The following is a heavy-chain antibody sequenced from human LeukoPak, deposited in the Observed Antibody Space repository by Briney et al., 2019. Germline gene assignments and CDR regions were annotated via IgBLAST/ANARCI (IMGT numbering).Heavy chain of an antibody. CDR2: ISWNSGSI. CDR3: ASLLAAFDT. Sequence: GGSLRLSCAASGFTFDDYAMHWVRQAPGKGLEWVSGISWNSGSIGYADSVKGRFTISRDNAKNSLYLQMNSLRAEDTALYYCASLLAAFDTWGQGTMVTVSS. J-gene: IGHJ3*02. CDR1: GFTFDDYA. V-gene: IGHV3-9*01.